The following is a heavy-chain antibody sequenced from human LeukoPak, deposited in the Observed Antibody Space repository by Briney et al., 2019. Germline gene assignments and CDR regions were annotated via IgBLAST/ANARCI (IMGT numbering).Heavy chain of an antibody. CDR2: IKQDGSEK. CDR3: ARGRGWVDH. V-gene: IGHV3-7*01. Sequence: PGGSLRLSCAASKFTFSTYWMSWVRQAPGKGLEWVANIKQDGSEKYYVDSVKGRFTISRDNARNSVHLQLNSLRAEDTALYYCARGRGWVDHWGQGTLVTVSS. CDR1: KFTFSTYW. J-gene: IGHJ4*02. D-gene: IGHD6-19*01.